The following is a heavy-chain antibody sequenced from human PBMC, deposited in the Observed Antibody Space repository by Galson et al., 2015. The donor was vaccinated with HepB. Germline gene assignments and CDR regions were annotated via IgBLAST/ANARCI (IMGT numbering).Heavy chain of an antibody. Sequence: SLRLSCAASGFTFSSYAMSWVRQAPGKGLEWVSAISGSGGSTYYADSVKGRFTISRDNSKNTLYLQMNSLRAEDTAVYYCAKTLSQGRYSSSYGYFDYWGQGTLVTVSS. CDR3: AKTLSQGRYSSSYGYFDY. J-gene: IGHJ4*02. CDR1: GFTFSSYA. D-gene: IGHD6-6*01. CDR2: ISGSGGST. V-gene: IGHV3-23*01.